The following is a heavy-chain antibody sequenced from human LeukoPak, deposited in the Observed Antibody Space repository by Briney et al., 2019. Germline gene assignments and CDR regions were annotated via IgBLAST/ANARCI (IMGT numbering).Heavy chain of an antibody. CDR3: GKDAAPGGLDP. J-gene: IGHJ5*02. D-gene: IGHD4-23*01. CDR1: GSNLPDYA. V-gene: IGHV3-9*01. CDR2: IYWLSQRI. Sequence: GGSLRLSCVFSGSNLPDYAMHWVRQAPGKGLEWVSGIYWLSQRIDYADSVKGRFTVSRDNAKNSLFLQMNSLRPEDTALDYCGKDAAPGGLDPWGRGTMVIVSS.